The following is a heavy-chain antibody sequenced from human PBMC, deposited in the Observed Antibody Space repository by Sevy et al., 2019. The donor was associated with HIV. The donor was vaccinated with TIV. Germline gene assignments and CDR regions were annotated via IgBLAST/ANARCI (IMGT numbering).Heavy chain of an antibody. V-gene: IGHV3-23*01. CDR1: GFTFSSYA. CDR2: ISGSGGST. CDR3: AKGVVPAANPQNYYYYGMDV. Sequence: GSLRLSCAASGFTFSSYAMSWVRQAPGKGLEWVSAISGSGGSTYYADSVKGRFTISRDNSKNTLYLQMNSLRAEDTAVYYCAKGVVPAANPQNYYYYGMDVWGQGTMVTVSS. J-gene: IGHJ6*02. D-gene: IGHD2-2*01.